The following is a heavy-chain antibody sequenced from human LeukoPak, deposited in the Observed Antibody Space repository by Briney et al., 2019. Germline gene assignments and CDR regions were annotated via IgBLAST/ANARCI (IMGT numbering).Heavy chain of an antibody. J-gene: IGHJ4*02. V-gene: IGHV3-23*01. CDR3: ARDQYDTWSRRGNFDS. D-gene: IGHD3/OR15-3a*01. CDR2: ISHSGGGT. Sequence: GGSLRLSCAASGFTFTDYAMSWVRQAPEKGLEWVSTISHSGGGTYYAESVKGRFTISRDNTKNSLYLQMNSLRAEDTAVFYCARDQYDTWSRRGNFDSWGQGTLVIVSS. CDR1: GFTFTDYA.